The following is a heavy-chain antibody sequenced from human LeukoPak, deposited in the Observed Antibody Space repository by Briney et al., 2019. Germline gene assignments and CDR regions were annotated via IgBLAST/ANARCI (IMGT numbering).Heavy chain of an antibody. Sequence: QPGGSLRLSCAASGFTFSNYWMHWVRQAPVKGLVWVSRVSGDGSATNYADSVKGRFTISRDNAKNTLYLQMNSLRPEDTAVYYCARNHYGSVDYWGQGTLVTVSS. V-gene: IGHV3-74*01. CDR3: ARNHYGSVDY. J-gene: IGHJ4*02. CDR1: GFTFSNYW. CDR2: VSGDGSAT. D-gene: IGHD3-10*01.